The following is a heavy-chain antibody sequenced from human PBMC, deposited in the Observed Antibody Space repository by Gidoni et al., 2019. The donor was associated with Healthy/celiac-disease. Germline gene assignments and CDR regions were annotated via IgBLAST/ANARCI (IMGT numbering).Heavy chain of an antibody. J-gene: IGHJ5*02. CDR2: IYYSGST. D-gene: IGHD3-3*01. CDR1: GGSISSYY. V-gene: IGHV4-59*01. Sequence: QVQLQESGPGLVKPSETLSLTCTVPGGSISSYYWSWIRQPPGKGLEWIGYIYYSGSTNYNPSLKSRVTISVDTSKNQFSLKLSSVTAADTAVYYCARDLEDWFDPWGQGTLVTVSS. CDR3: ARDLEDWFDP.